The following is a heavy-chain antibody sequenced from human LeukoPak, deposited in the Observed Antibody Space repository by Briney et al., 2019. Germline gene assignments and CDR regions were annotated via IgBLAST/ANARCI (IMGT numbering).Heavy chain of an antibody. CDR1: GFSFSDSY. D-gene: IGHD6-19*01. Sequence: GGSLRLSCVVSGFSFSDSYMTWIRQTPGKGLESLAYISSSSSTIYYADSVKGRFTISRDNAKNSLYLQMNSLRAEDTAVYYCARRYSSGWPHFDYWGQGTLVTVSS. V-gene: IGHV3-11*04. CDR2: ISSSSSTI. CDR3: ARRYSSGWPHFDY. J-gene: IGHJ4*02.